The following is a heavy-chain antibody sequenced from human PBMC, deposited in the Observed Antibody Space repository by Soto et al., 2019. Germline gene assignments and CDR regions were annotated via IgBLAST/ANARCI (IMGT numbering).Heavy chain of an antibody. CDR1: GFTFSSYE. V-gene: IGHV3-48*03. J-gene: IGHJ6*02. Sequence: VGSLRLSCAASGFTFSSYEMNWVGQAPGKGLEWVSYISSSGSTIYYADSVKGRFTISRDNAKNSLYLQMNSLRAEDTAVYYCARESAAYYYYYGMDVWGQGTTVTVSS. CDR3: ARESAAYYYYYGMDV. CDR2: ISSSGSTI. D-gene: IGHD2-2*01.